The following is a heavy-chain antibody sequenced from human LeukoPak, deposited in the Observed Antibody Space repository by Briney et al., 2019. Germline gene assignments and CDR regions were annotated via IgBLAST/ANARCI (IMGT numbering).Heavy chain of an antibody. J-gene: IGHJ6*02. Sequence: ASVKVSCRASGYTFTSYAIHWVRQAPGQRLEWMGWINAGNGNTKYSQKFQGRVTITRDTSASTAYMELSSLRSEDTAVYYCARTYGSGSATYYYYGMDVWGQGTTVTVSS. CDR1: GYTFTSYA. D-gene: IGHD3-10*01. V-gene: IGHV1-3*01. CDR3: ARTYGSGSATYYYYGMDV. CDR2: INAGNGNT.